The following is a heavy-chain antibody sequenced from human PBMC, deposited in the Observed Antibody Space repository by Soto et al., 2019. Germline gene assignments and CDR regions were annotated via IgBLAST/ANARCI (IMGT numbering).Heavy chain of an antibody. J-gene: IGHJ4*02. Sequence: GGSLRLSCAASGFTFNTYAMSWVRQAPGKGLEWLSAISDSGGRTYYADSVKGRFTISRDNSKNTLYLQMNSLRAEDTAVYYCARAPYCTGGSCSSRVPDYWGQGTLVTVSS. D-gene: IGHD2-15*01. CDR3: ARAPYCTGGSCSSRVPDY. CDR2: ISDSGGRT. V-gene: IGHV3-23*01. CDR1: GFTFNTYA.